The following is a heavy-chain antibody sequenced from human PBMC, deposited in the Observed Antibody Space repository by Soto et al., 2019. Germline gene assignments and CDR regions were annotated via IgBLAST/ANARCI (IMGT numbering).Heavy chain of an antibody. CDR1: GFTFSSYG. D-gene: IGHD6-13*01. CDR3: AKDLLRQQLFVVYYYYGMDV. Sequence: GGSLRLSCAASGFTFSSYGMHWVRQAPGKGLEWVAVISYDGSNKYYADSVKGRFTISRDNSKNTLYLQMNSPRAEDTAVYYCAKDLLRQQLFVVYYYYGMDVWGQGTTVTVSS. CDR2: ISYDGSNK. J-gene: IGHJ6*02. V-gene: IGHV3-30*18.